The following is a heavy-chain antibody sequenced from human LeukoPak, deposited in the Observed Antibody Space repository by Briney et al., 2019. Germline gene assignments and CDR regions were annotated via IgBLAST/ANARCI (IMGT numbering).Heavy chain of an antibody. V-gene: IGHV3-7*01. J-gene: IGHJ4*02. Sequence: PGGSLRLSCAASGFTFSSCWMSWVRQAPGKGLEWVANIKQDGSEKYYVDSVKGRFTISRDNAKNSLYLQMNSLRAEDTAVYYCASGPYVQWLAPFDYWGQGTLVTVSS. CDR3: ASGPYVQWLAPFDY. CDR2: IKQDGSEK. D-gene: IGHD6-19*01. CDR1: GFTFSSCW.